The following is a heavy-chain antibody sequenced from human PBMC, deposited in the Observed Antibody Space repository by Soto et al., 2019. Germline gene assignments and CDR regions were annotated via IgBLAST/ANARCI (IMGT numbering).Heavy chain of an antibody. CDR3: AKLYSTPNPSDY. V-gene: IGHV3-23*01. Sequence: EVQVLESGGGLVQPGGSLRLSCAASGFPFSISTLTWVRQAPERGLEFVSAIRGGGITYYADSVKGRFTLSRDNSKNTVWLQMSSLRAEDTAMYYCAKLYSTPNPSDYWGQGTLVTVSS. CDR2: IRGGGIT. CDR1: GFPFSIST. D-gene: IGHD6-13*01. J-gene: IGHJ4*02.